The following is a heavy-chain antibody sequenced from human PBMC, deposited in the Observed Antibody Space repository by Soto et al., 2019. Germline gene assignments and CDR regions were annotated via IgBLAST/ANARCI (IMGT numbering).Heavy chain of an antibody. CDR3: ARVPPGPLGGAGPALDY. CDR1: GGSVSSGSYY. J-gene: IGHJ4*02. CDR2: IYYSGST. V-gene: IGHV4-61*01. D-gene: IGHD6-13*01. Sequence: SETLSLTCTVSGGSVSSGSYYWSWIRQPPGKGLEWIGYIYYSGSTNYNPSLKSRVTISVDTSKNQFSLKLSSVTAADTAVYYCARVPPGPLGGAGPALDYWGQGTLVTVSS.